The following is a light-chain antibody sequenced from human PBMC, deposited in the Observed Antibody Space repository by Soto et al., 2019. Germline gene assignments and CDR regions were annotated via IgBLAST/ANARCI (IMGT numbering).Light chain of an antibody. CDR3: QQYGSSPWT. V-gene: IGKV3-20*01. CDR1: QSVSSSY. CDR2: GAS. J-gene: IGKJ1*01. Sequence: EIVLTQSPGTLSLSPGERATLSCRASQSVSSSYLAWYQQKPGQAPRPLIYGASSRPIGIPDRFSGSGSGTDFPLTISRLGPEYFAVYYCQQYGSSPWTFGQGTKVEIK.